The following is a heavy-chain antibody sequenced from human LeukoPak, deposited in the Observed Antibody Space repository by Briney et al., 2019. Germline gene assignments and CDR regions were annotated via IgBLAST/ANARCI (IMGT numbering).Heavy chain of an antibody. D-gene: IGHD2-15*01. CDR3: AKDPLRKDIVVVVAATLRWFDP. J-gene: IGHJ5*02. CDR1: GFTFSSYE. Sequence: GGSLRLSCAASGFTFSSYEMNWVRQAPGKGLEWVSAISGSGGSTYYADSVKGRFTISRDNSKNTLYLQMNSLRAEDTAVYYCAKDPLRKDIVVVVAATLRWFDPWGQGTLVTVSS. V-gene: IGHV3-23*01. CDR2: ISGSGGST.